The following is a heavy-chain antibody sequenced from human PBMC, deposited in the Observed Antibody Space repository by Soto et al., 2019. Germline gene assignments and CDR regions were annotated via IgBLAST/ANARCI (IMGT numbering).Heavy chain of an antibody. V-gene: IGHV3-23*01. J-gene: IGHJ4*02. CDR3: AKDRGGFTNGWEFFDS. CDR1: GFAFSFYS. Sequence: HPGGSLRLSCEVSGFAFSFYSMSWVRQAPGKGLEWVASISGNGGTTYYAASGKGRFTFSRDNSKNTLYLQMNNLRGEDTAVYYCAKDRGGFTNGWEFFDSWGQGTLVTVSS. D-gene: IGHD3-10*01. CDR2: ISGNGGTT.